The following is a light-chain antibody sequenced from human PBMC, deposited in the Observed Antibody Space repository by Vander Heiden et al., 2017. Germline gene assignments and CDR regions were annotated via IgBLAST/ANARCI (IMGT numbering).Light chain of an antibody. CDR3: QAWDTKTAL. V-gene: IGLV3-1*01. CDR2: QDS. CDR1: KLGDKY. J-gene: IGLJ2*01. Sequence: SYELTQPPSVSVSPGQTASVPCSGDKLGDKYVCWYQQKPGQSPRLVIYQDSQRPSGIPERFSGSNSGDTATLTISGTQAADEADYYCQAWDTKTALFGGGTKLTVL.